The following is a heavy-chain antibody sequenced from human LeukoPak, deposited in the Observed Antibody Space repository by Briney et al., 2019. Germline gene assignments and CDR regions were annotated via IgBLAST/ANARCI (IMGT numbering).Heavy chain of an antibody. CDR2: IGSTGSAI. J-gene: IGHJ4*02. V-gene: IGHV3-48*01. CDR3: ANGMDTAMN. Sequence: PGGSLRLSCAASGFIFSKYSMDWVRQAPGKGLEWIPYIGSTGSAIHYADSVKGRFTISRDNAQNSVYLQMNSLRAEDTAVYYCANGMDTAMNWGQGTLVTVSS. D-gene: IGHD5-18*01. CDR1: GFIFSKYS.